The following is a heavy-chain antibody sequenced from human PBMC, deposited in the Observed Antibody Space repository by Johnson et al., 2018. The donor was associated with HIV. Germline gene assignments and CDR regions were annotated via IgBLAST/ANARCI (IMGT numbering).Heavy chain of an antibody. J-gene: IGHJ3*02. CDR2: IKSKTDGGTT. CDR3: AGRGLYSGSYPI. CDR1: GFTFSNAW. V-gene: IGHV3-15*01. Sequence: VQLVESGGGLVKTGESLRLSCAASGFTFSNAWMSWVRQGPGKGMEWVGHIKSKTDGGTTDYAAPVKGRFTISRDDSKNTLYLQMNSMKTEDTGVYYCAGRGLYSGSYPIWGQGTMVTVSS. D-gene: IGHD1-26*01.